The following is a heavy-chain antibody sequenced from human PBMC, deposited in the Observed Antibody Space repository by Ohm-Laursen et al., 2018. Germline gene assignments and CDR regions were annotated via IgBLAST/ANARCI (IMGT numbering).Heavy chain of an antibody. V-gene: IGHV3-23*01. CDR2: ISGNAVRT. D-gene: IGHD6-19*01. CDR3: AKGPFIAVAGSNYFFDY. CDR1: GFTFSSYA. J-gene: IGHJ4*02. Sequence: SLRLSCAASGFTFSSYAMSWVRQAPGKGLEWVSSISGNAVRTYDADSVKGRFGISRDNSKNTLDLQMNSLRAEDTAVYYCAKGPFIAVAGSNYFFDYWGQGTLVTVSS.